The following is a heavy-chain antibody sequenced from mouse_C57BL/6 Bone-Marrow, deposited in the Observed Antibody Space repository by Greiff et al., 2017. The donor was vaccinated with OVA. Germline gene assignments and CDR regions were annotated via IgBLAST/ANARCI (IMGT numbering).Heavy chain of an antibody. D-gene: IGHD1-1*01. Sequence: EVKLMESGPGLVKPSQSLSLTCSVTGYSITSGYYWNWIRQFPGNKLEWMGYISYDGSNNYNPSLKNRISITRDTSKNQFFLKLNSVTTEDTATYYCARGGVLTYFDYWGQGTTLTVSS. J-gene: IGHJ2*01. CDR3: ARGGVLTYFDY. CDR2: ISYDGSN. CDR1: GYSITSGYY. V-gene: IGHV3-6*01.